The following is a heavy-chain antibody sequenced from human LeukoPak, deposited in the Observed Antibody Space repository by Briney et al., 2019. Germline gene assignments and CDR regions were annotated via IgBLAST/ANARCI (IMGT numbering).Heavy chain of an antibody. CDR1: GYTFTSSD. D-gene: IGHD6-13*01. Sequence: GASVKVSCKASGYTFTSSDINWVRQATGQGLEWMGWINPKSGSTGYAKKFQDRVSMTMNTSISTAYMEVSSLRFDDTAVYYCARGRSGLAAAGTYDYWGQGTLITVSS. V-gene: IGHV1-8*01. J-gene: IGHJ4*02. CDR2: INPKSGST. CDR3: ARGRSGLAAAGTYDY.